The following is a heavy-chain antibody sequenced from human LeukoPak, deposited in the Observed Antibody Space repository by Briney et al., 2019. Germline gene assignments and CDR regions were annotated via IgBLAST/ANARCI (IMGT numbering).Heavy chain of an antibody. V-gene: IGHV1-18*01. CDR1: GYTFTSYG. CDR3: AKGKRAAAGTSPFDY. Sequence: ASVKVSCKAPGYTFTSYGISWVRQAPGQGLEWMGWISAYNGNTNYAQKLQGRVTMTTDTSTSTAYMELRSLRSDDTAVYYCAKGKRAAAGTSPFDYWGQGTLVTVSS. CDR2: ISAYNGNT. J-gene: IGHJ4*02. D-gene: IGHD6-13*01.